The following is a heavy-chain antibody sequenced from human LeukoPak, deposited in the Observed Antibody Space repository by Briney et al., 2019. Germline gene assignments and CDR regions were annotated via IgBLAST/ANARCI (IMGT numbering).Heavy chain of an antibody. CDR3: ARLPNVLLFDY. Sequence: SETLSLSCTVSGYSISSGYYWGWIRQPPGKGLEWIGSIYHSGSTYYNPSLKSRVTISVDTSKNQFSLNLSSVTAADTAMYYCARLPNVLLFDYWGQGTLVTVSS. V-gene: IGHV4-38-2*02. CDR2: IYHSGST. J-gene: IGHJ4*02. D-gene: IGHD2-15*01. CDR1: GYSISSGYY.